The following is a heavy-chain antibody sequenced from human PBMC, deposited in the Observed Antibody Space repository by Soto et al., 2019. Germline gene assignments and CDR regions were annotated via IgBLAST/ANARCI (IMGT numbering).Heavy chain of an antibody. V-gene: IGHV1-69*13. CDR2: IIPIFGTA. Sequence: ASVKVSCKASGGTFGSYAISWVRQAPGQGLEWMGGIIPIFGTANYAQKFQGRVTITADESTSTAYMELSSLRSEDTAVYYCARIVAVAGTRYYYYYGMDVWGQGTTVTVSS. CDR3: ARIVAVAGTRYYYYYGMDV. J-gene: IGHJ6*02. CDR1: GGTFGSYA. D-gene: IGHD6-19*01.